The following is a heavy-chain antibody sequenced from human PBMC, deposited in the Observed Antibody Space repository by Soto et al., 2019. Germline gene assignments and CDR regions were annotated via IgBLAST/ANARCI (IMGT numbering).Heavy chain of an antibody. V-gene: IGHV3-48*02. D-gene: IGHD2-2*02. J-gene: IGHJ5*02. CDR2: ITPSSGT. CDR1: GFTFSSYS. Sequence: PGGSLRLSCAASGFTFSSYSMNWVRQAPGKGLEWVSYITPSSGTTYADSVKGRFTISRDNAKNSLYLQMNSLRDEDTAVYYCAREEVAPADIAFWFETWGQGTLVTVSS. CDR3: AREEVAPADIAFWFET.